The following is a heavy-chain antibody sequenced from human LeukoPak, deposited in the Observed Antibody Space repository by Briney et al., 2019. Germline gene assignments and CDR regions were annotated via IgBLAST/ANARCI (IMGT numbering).Heavy chain of an antibody. J-gene: IGHJ4*02. Sequence: ASVKVSCKASGYTFTGYYMHWVRQAPGQGLEWMGWINPNSGGTNYAQKFQGRVTMTRDTSISTAYMDLSRLRSDDTAFYYCVRGITGTPYYFDSWGQGTLVTVSS. V-gene: IGHV1-2*02. CDR3: VRGITGTPYYFDS. CDR2: INPNSGGT. CDR1: GYTFTGYY. D-gene: IGHD1-7*01.